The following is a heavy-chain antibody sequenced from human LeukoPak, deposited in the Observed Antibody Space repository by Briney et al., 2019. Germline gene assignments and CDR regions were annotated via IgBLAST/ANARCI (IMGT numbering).Heavy chain of an antibody. CDR1: GFTFDDYT. J-gene: IGHJ4*02. CDR3: ARDIAVAATGGAFDY. CDR2: LTWNADRT. V-gene: IGHV3-43*01. Sequence: PGGSLRLSCAVSGFTFDDYTMYWVRQPPGKGLEWVSLLTWNADRTYYADSVKGRFTISRDNSKNSLYLQMNSLKIEDTALYYCARDIAVAATGGAFDYWGQGTLVTVSS. D-gene: IGHD2-15*01.